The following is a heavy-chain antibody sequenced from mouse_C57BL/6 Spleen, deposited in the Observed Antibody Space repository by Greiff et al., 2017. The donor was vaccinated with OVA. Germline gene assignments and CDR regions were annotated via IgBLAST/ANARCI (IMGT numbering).Heavy chain of an antibody. V-gene: IGHV1-26*01. CDR2: INPNNGGT. J-gene: IGHJ4*01. CDR1: GYTFTDYY. D-gene: IGHD1-1*01. CDR3: ARKPYYGSSYHAMDY. Sequence: VQLQQSGPELVKPGASVKISCKASGYTFTDYYMNWVKQSHGKSLEWIGDINPNNGGTSYNQKFKGKATLTVDKSSSTAYMELRSLTSEDSAVYYCARKPYYGSSYHAMDYWGQGTSVTVSS.